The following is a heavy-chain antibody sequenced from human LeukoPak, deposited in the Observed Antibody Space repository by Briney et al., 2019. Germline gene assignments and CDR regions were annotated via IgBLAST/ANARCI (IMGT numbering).Heavy chain of an antibody. CDR3: ARDRTYYYDSSGYYYRGG. Sequence: GGSLRLSCAASGFTFSSYSMNWVRQAPGKGLEWVSSISSSSSYIYYADSVKGRFTISGDNAKNSLYLQMNSLRAEDTAVYYCARDRTYYYDSSGYYYRGGWGQGTLVTVSS. CDR1: GFTFSSYS. D-gene: IGHD3-22*01. J-gene: IGHJ4*02. V-gene: IGHV3-21*01. CDR2: ISSSSSYI.